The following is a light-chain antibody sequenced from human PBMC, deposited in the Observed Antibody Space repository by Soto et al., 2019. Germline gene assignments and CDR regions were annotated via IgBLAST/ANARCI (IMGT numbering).Light chain of an antibody. CDR2: EVS. CDR3: SSYAGSNNFVV. V-gene: IGLV2-8*01. CDR1: GTDVGQYNY. J-gene: IGLJ2*01. Sequence: QSALTQPPSASGSPGQSVTISCTGAGTDVGQYNYVSWYQQHPGKAPKLMIYEVSKRPSGVPDRFSGSKSGNTASLTVSGLQAEDEADYYCSSYAGSNNFVVFGGGTKLTVL.